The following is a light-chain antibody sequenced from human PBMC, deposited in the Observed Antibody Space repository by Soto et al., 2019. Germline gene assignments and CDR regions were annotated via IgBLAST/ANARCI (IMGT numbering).Light chain of an antibody. Sequence: DIQMTQSPSSLSASVGDRVTITCRASQSISNYLNGYQQKPGKAPKRLIYAASRLQSGVPSRFSGSGSGTDFTLTISSLQPEDFATYDCQQSYSIPPCTFGQGTKVEIK. CDR1: QSISNY. CDR3: QQSYSIPPCT. V-gene: IGKV1-39*01. CDR2: AAS. J-gene: IGKJ2*02.